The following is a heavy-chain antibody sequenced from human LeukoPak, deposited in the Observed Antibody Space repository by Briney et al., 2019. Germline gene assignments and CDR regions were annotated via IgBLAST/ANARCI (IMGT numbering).Heavy chain of an antibody. D-gene: IGHD3-22*01. V-gene: IGHV3-30*03. CDR3: ARGEYYSDTSSYFDY. J-gene: IGHJ4*02. Sequence: GGSLRLSCAASGFTFSSYGMNWVRQAPGKGLEWVAVISYDGSNKYYADSVKGRFTISGDNSKNTLFVQMSSLRAEDTAVYYCARGEYYSDTSSYFDYWGQGTLVTVSS. CDR1: GFTFSSYG. CDR2: ISYDGSNK.